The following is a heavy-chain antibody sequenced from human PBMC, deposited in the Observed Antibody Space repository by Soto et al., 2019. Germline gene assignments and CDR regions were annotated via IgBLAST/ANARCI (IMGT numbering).Heavy chain of an antibody. Sequence: GESLKISCKGSGYSFTIYWIGWVRQMPGKGLEWMGITYPRDSDTRYSPSFQGHVTISVDKSISTAYLQWSSLKASDTAVYYCARLGPTKYCSSSSCHTMDVWGQGTTVTAP. CDR3: ARLGPTKYCSSSSCHTMDV. CDR2: TYPRDSDT. J-gene: IGHJ6*02. CDR1: GYSFTIYW. D-gene: IGHD2-2*02. V-gene: IGHV5-51*01.